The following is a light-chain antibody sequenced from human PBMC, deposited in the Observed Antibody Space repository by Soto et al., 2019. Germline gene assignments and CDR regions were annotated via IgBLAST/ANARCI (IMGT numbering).Light chain of an antibody. J-gene: IGKJ3*01. CDR3: QQYGSSPFT. CDR1: QSVSSSY. Sequence: ELVLTQSPATLSLSPGERATLSCRASQSVSSSYLAWYQQKPGQAPRLLIYGASSRATGSPDRFSGSGSGTDFTLTISRLEPEDFEVYYFQQYGSSPFTFGHGTKVDIK. CDR2: GAS. V-gene: IGKV3-20*01.